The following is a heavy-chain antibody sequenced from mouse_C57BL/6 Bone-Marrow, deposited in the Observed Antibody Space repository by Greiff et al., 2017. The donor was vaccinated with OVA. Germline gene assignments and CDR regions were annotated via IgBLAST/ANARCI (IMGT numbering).Heavy chain of an antibody. CDR3: AREGSITTVVDPFAY. D-gene: IGHD1-1*01. CDR2: IYTRSGNN. J-gene: IGHJ3*01. CDR1: GYTFTSYG. V-gene: IGHV1-81*01. Sequence: QVQLQQSGAELARPGASVKLSCKASGYTFTSYGISWVKQRTGQGLEWIGEIYTRSGNNYYNEKFKGKATLTADKSSSTAYIELRSLTSEVSAVYVCAREGSITTVVDPFAYWGQGTLVTVSA.